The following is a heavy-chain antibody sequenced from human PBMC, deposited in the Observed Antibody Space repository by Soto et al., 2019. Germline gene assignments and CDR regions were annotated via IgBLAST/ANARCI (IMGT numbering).Heavy chain of an antibody. V-gene: IGHV1-69*04. CDR2: INPIVSMS. Sequence: GASVKVSCKASGDTFSFYTINWVRQAPGLGLEWVGRINPIVSMSNYAQKFQGRVTITADESTSTAYMELSSLRSEDTAVYYCARESITIFGVAYYYYYGMDVWGQGTTVTVSS. CDR3: ARESITIFGVAYYYYYGMDV. J-gene: IGHJ6*02. CDR1: GDTFSFYT. D-gene: IGHD3-3*01.